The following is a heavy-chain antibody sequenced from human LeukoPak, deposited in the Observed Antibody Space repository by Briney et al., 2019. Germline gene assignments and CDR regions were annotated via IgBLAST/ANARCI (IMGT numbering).Heavy chain of an antibody. D-gene: IGHD6-19*01. J-gene: IGHJ4*02. CDR3: ARDIHSSGWYYFDY. Sequence: ASVKVSCKASGYTFTGYYMHWVRQAPGQGLEWMGRIIPILGIANYAQKFQGRVTITADKSTSTAYMELSSLRSEDTAVYYCARDIHSSGWYYFDYWGQGTLVTVSS. V-gene: IGHV1-69*04. CDR2: IIPILGIA. CDR1: GYTFTGYY.